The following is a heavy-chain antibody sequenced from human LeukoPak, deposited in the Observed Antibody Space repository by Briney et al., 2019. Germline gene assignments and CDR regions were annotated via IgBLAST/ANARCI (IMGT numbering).Heavy chain of an antibody. V-gene: IGHV3-30*03. CDR3: ARGGSYLSAFDI. CDR2: ISFDGSDQ. D-gene: IGHD1-26*01. J-gene: IGHJ3*02. Sequence: PGGSLRLSCAASGFTFSNYAMHWVRQAPGKGLEWVAVISFDGSDQYYADSVRGRFTISRDNSKNTLYLQMNSLRAEDTAVYYCARGGSYLSAFDIWGQGTMVTVSS. CDR1: GFTFSNYA.